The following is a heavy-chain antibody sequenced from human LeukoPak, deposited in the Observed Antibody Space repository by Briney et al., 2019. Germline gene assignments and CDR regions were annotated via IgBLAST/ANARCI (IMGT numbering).Heavy chain of an antibody. V-gene: IGHV4-34*01. CDR1: GGSFSGYY. Sequence: SETLSLTCAVYGGSFSGYYWSWTRQAPGKGLEWIGEINHSGSTNYNPSLKSRVTISVDTSKNQFSLKVRSVTAADTAVYYCARMGLGGVIVFDYWGQGTLVTVSS. D-gene: IGHD3-16*02. CDR3: ARMGLGGVIVFDY. CDR2: INHSGST. J-gene: IGHJ4*02.